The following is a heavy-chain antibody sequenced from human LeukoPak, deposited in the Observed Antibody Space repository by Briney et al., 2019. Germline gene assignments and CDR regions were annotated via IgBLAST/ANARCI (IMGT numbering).Heavy chain of an antibody. J-gene: IGHJ4*02. CDR3: ARDGDIVVVPAAGIGY. V-gene: IGHV1-2*02. D-gene: IGHD2-2*01. CDR1: GYTFTGYY. Sequence: ASVKVSCKASGYTFTGYYMHLVRQAPGQGLEWMGWINPNSGGTNYAQKFQGRVTMTRDTSISTAYMELSRLRSDDTAVYYCARDGDIVVVPAAGIGYWGQGTLVAVSS. CDR2: INPNSGGT.